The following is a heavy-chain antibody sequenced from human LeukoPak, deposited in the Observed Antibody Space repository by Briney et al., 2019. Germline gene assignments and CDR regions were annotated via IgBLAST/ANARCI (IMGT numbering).Heavy chain of an antibody. V-gene: IGHV3-23*01. D-gene: IGHD6-19*01. CDR2: ISGSGGST. CDR1: GFIFSNYV. Sequence: GGSLRLSCAASGFIFSNYVMHWVRQAPGKGLEWVSAISGSGGSTYYADSVKGRFTISRDNSKNTLYLQMNSLRAEDTAVYYCAKDRSVVWSSGWYVFDYWGQGTLVTVSS. J-gene: IGHJ4*02. CDR3: AKDRSVVWSSGWYVFDY.